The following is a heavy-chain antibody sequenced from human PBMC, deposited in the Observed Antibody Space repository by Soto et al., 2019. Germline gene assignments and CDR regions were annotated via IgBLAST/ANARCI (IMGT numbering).Heavy chain of an antibody. CDR2: IIPIFGTP. D-gene: IGHD3-10*01. Sequence: QVQLVQSGAEVKKPGSSVKVSCKASGGTFSSYAISWVRQAPGQGLEWMGGIIPIFGTPNYAQKFQGRVTITADESTSTAYMELSSLRSEDTAVYYCASRPYYYGSGTAATGYGMDVWGQGTTVTVSS. CDR1: GGTFSSYA. V-gene: IGHV1-69*01. J-gene: IGHJ6*02. CDR3: ASRPYYYGSGTAATGYGMDV.